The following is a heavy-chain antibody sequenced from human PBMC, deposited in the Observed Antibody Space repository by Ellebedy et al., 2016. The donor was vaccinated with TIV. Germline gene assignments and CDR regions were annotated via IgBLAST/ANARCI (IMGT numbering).Heavy chain of an antibody. CDR3: ARDPSQKWGPGTWYGMDV. J-gene: IGHJ6*02. CDR2: INYSGTT. V-gene: IGHV4-59*11. Sequence: SETLSLXCTVSDGSMSSHYWSWVRQPPGKGLEWIGFINYSGTTKYNPSLKSRVTISVDTAKNQFSLKLRSVTAADTAIYYCARDPSQKWGPGTWYGMDVWGRGTTVTVSS. D-gene: IGHD3-10*01. CDR1: DGSMSSHY.